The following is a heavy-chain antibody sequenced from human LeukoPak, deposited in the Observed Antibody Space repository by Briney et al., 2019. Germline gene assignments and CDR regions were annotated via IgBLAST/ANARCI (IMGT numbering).Heavy chain of an antibody. D-gene: IGHD3-10*01. J-gene: IGHJ4*02. V-gene: IGHV1-69*13. CDR1: GGTFSSYA. Sequence: GASVKVSCKASGGTFSSYAISWVRQAPGQGLEWMGGIIPIFGTANYTQKFQGRVTITADESTSTAYMELSSLRSEDTAVYYCARDIDGVLDYWGQGTLVTVSS. CDR2: IIPIFGTA. CDR3: ARDIDGVLDY.